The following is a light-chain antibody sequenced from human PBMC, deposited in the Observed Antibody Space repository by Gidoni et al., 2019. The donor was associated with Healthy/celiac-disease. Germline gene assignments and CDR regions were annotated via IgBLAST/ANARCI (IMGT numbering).Light chain of an antibody. CDR2: DAS. Sequence: DIQMTQSPSSLSASVGDRVTITCQASQDISNFLNWYQQKPGKAPKLLIYDASNLEAGVPSRFSGSGSGTGFTFTISSLQPEDIATYYCQQYDNLPPLFTFGPGTKVDMK. CDR3: QQYDNLPPLFT. J-gene: IGKJ3*01. CDR1: QDISNF. V-gene: IGKV1-33*01.